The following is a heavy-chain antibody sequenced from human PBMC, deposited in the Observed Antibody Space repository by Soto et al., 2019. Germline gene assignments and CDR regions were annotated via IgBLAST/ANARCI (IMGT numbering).Heavy chain of an antibody. D-gene: IGHD6-19*01. V-gene: IGHV3-30-3*01. CDR3: ARSVAVAGLDY. J-gene: IGHJ4*02. CDR2: ISYDGNKK. Sequence: QVQLVESGGGVVQPGRSLRLSCAASGFTLSSYSMHWVRQAPGKGLEWVGVISYDGNKKYYRDSVKGRFSISRDTSNNTVQLQMNSLRPEDTAVDYCARSVAVAGLDYWGQGALVTVAS. CDR1: GFTLSSYS.